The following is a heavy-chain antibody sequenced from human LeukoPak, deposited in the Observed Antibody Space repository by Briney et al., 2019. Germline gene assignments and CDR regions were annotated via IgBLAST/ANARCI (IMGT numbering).Heavy chain of an antibody. CDR2: VSDGGRT. J-gene: IGHJ4*02. CDR3: ARASTTFGD. D-gene: IGHD1-14*01. V-gene: IGHV4-59*01. CDR1: GGSITSYY. Sequence: PSETLSLTCSASGGSITSYYWSWIRQPPGKGLEWIGHVSDGGRTNYSPSLRSRVSISVDTSKNQFSLKLNSVTAADTAVYFCARASTTFGDWGQGTLVTVSS.